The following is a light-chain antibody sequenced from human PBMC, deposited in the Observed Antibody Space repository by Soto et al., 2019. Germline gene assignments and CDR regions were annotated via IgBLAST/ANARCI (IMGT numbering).Light chain of an antibody. CDR2: GAS. V-gene: IGKV3-20*01. CDR1: QSVSSSY. J-gene: IGKJ4*01. CDR3: KQYGSSPIT. Sequence: IVLTQSAGTVSLSPGERSTLSFRASQSVSSSYLAWYQQKPGQAPRLLIYGASSRATGIPDRFSGSGSGTDFTLTISSMEPEDCVVYYCKQYGSSPITFGGGTKVDIK.